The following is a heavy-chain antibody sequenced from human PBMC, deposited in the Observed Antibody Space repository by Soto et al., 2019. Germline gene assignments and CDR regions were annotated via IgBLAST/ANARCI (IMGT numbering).Heavy chain of an antibody. Sequence: VQLVQSGAEVKKPEASVKVSCKTSGYIFTSYPIHWVRQAPGQRLEWMGWINPAKGDAGSSQGLQGRVTFTSDASAKTVHLELINLRSEDTAVYYCARKGYFGSGIYHFDSWGQGTLVTVSA. D-gene: IGHD3-10*01. CDR1: GYIFTSYP. J-gene: IGHJ4*02. CDR3: ARKGYFGSGIYHFDS. V-gene: IGHV1-3*01. CDR2: INPAKGDA.